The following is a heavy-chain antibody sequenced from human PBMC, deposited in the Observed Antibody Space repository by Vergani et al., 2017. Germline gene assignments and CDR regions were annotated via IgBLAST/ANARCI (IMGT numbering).Heavy chain of an antibody. D-gene: IGHD2-15*01. CDR2: NYYSGST. Sequence: QVQLQESGPGLVKPSETLSLTCTVSGGSISSYYWSWIRQPPGKGLEWIGYNYYSGSTNYNPSLKSRVTISVDTSKNQFSLKLSSVTAADTAVYYCARDLAASRYYYYGMDVWGQGTTVTVSS. V-gene: IGHV4-59*01. CDR3: ARDLAASRYYYYGMDV. J-gene: IGHJ6*02. CDR1: GGSISSYY.